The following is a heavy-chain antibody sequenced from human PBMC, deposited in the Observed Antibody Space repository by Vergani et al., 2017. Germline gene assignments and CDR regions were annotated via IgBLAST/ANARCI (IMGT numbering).Heavy chain of an antibody. CDR1: GFTFSDFS. J-gene: IGHJ6*04. CDR3: ARDCTSGGCPDNYGMDV. CDR2: IGSSGPYI. V-gene: IGHV3-21*06. Sequence: VQLVESGGGLVKPGGSLRLSCAASGFTFSDFSMSWVRQALGKGLEWVAFIGSSGPYINYADSVKGRFIISRDNTNNSLFLQLRSLRAEDAAVYYCARDCTSGGCPDNYGMDVWGKGATVTVSS. D-gene: IGHD2-8*01.